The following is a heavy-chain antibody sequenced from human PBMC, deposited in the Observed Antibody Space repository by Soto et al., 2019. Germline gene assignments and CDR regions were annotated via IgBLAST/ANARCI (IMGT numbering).Heavy chain of an antibody. CDR3: ARGGSEYYYYYYGMDV. Sequence: QVQLVESGGGVVQPGRSLRLSCAASGFTFSSYAMHWVRQAPGKGLEWVAVISYDGSNKYYADSVKGRFTISRDNSKNTLYLQMNSLRAEDTAVYYCARGGSEYYYYYYGMDVW. V-gene: IGHV3-30-3*01. CDR2: ISYDGSNK. CDR1: GFTFSSYA. D-gene: IGHD3-16*01. J-gene: IGHJ6*01.